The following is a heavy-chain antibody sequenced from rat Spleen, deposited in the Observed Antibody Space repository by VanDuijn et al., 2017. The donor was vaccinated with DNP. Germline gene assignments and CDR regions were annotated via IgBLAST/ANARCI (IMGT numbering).Heavy chain of an antibody. CDR2: ISYDGSST. CDR3: ASRPPPTRGPFDY. J-gene: IGHJ2*01. D-gene: IGHD1-4*01. V-gene: IGHV5-7*01. CDR1: GFTFSDYN. Sequence: EVQLVESGGGLVQPGRSLKLSCAASGFTFSDYNMAWVRQAPKKGLEWVATISYDGSSTYYRDSVKGRFTISRDNAKSTLYLQVNSLRSEDTATYYCASRPPPTRGPFDYWGQGVTVTVSS.